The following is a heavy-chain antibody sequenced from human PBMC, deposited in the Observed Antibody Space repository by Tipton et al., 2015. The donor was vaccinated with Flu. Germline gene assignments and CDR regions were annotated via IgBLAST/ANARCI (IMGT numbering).Heavy chain of an antibody. CDR2: VTNSGIT. J-gene: IGHJ6*02. V-gene: IGHV4-59*08. D-gene: IGHD6-19*01. CDR3: ARREGSSGWFGMDV. Sequence: TLSLTCTVSGGSISSYYWSWIRQTPGKGLEWIAYVTNSGITNYNRSLKSRVTISLDTSTNQFSLKLSSVTAADTAVYYCARREGSSGWFGMDVWGQGTTVTVSS. CDR1: GGSISSYY.